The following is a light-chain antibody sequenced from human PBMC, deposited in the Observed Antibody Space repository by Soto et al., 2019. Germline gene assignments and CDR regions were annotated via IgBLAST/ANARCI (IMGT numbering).Light chain of an antibody. V-gene: IGLV7-46*01. CDR1: TGAVTSGHW. CDR2: DTN. J-gene: IGLJ3*02. CDR3: SLSYSGVRV. Sequence: QAVVTQEPSLTVSPGGTVTLTCASSTGAVTSGHWPYWFQQKPGQVPRALIYDTNNKYSWAPARFSGSLLGGIPALVLSGARPEDEADYYCSLSYSGVRVFGGGTKLTVL.